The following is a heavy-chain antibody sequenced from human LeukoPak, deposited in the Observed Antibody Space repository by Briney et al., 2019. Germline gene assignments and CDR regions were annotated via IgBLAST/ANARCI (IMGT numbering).Heavy chain of an antibody. J-gene: IGHJ4*02. CDR2: IIPIFGTA. V-gene: IGHV1-69*13. CDR1: GGTFSSYA. CDR3: ARGGYGDFQNPDY. D-gene: IGHD4-17*01. Sequence: ASVKVSCKASGGTFSSYAISWVRQAPGQGLEWMGGIIPIFGTANYAQKFQGGVTITADESTSTAYMELSSLRSEDTAVYYCARGGYGDFQNPDYWGQGTLVTVSS.